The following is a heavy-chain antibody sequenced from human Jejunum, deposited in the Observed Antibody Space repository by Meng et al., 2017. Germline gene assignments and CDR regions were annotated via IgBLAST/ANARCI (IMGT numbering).Heavy chain of an antibody. J-gene: IGHJ4*02. V-gene: IGHV4-39*02. D-gene: IGHD2-21*01. Sequence: QLQLQESGPGLVKPSETLSLTCTVSGASISSRSYYWGWIRRPPGKGLEWIGSIYYSGNTHYSSSLKSRVSISVDTSKNHFSLRLDSLTAADTAVYYCARGGGDSYGTFDSWGRGTLVTVSS. CDR2: IYYSGNT. CDR1: GASISSRSYY. CDR3: ARGGGDSYGTFDS.